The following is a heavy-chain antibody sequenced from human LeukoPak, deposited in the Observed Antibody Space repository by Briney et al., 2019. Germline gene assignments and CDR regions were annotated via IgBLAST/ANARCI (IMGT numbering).Heavy chain of an antibody. Sequence: SETLSLTCTVSGGSISSGGYYWSWIRRHPGKGLEWIGYIYYSGSTYYNPSLKSRVTISVDTSKNQFSLKLSSVTAADTAVYYCAREGDYYDSSGYQHDTSYYFDYWGQGALVTVSS. D-gene: IGHD3-22*01. CDR2: IYYSGST. V-gene: IGHV4-31*03. CDR3: AREGDYYDSSGYQHDTSYYFDY. CDR1: GGSISSGGYY. J-gene: IGHJ4*02.